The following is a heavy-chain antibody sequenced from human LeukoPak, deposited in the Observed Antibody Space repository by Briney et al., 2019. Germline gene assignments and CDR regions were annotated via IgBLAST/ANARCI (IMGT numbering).Heavy chain of an antibody. D-gene: IGHD6-19*01. Sequence: GGSLRLSCAASGFTFSSYWMSWVRQAPGKGLEWVANIKQDGSEKYYVDSVKGRFTISRDNAKNSLYLQMNSLRAEDTAVYYCARDHRQWLVDPLNYWGQGTLVTVSS. CDR1: GFTFSSYW. J-gene: IGHJ4*02. V-gene: IGHV3-7*01. CDR2: IKQDGSEK. CDR3: ARDHRQWLVDPLNY.